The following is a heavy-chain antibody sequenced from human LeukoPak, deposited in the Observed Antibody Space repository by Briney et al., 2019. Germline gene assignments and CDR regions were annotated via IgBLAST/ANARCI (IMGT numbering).Heavy chain of an antibody. D-gene: IGHD2-2*01. Sequence: PGGSLRLSCVGSGFTIRDCAMGWVRQAPGKGLEWVSVLSATGDYTEYADSVRGRFTISRDTSQNTLSLQMYSLRAEDTALYYCAKKPALIKYPFDNWGQGTLVTVSS. CDR3: AKKPALIKYPFDN. CDR2: LSATGDYT. J-gene: IGHJ4*02. CDR1: GFTIRDCA. V-gene: IGHV3-23*01.